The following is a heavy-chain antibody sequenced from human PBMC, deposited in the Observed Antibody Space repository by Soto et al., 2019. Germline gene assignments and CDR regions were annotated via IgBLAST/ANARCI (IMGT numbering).Heavy chain of an antibody. CDR3: PRAYSSSPLDY. CDR2: ISSNGGST. CDR1: GFTFSSYA. Sequence: GGSLRLSCSASGFTFSSYAMYWVRQAAGKGLEYVSAISSNGGSTYYAASVKGRFTISRENSKTTLYLQMNSLKTEDTALYYCPRAYSSSPLDYWGQGTRVTVSS. V-gene: IGHV3-64*04. D-gene: IGHD6-13*01. J-gene: IGHJ4*02.